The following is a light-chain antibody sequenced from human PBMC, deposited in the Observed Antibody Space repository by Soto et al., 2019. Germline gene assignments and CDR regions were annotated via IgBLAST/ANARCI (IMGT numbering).Light chain of an antibody. Sequence: EVVLYQSPGTLSLSPGERATLSCRASQSVSSTYLAWYQQKPGQAPRLLIYGASSRATGIPDRFSGSGSGTDFTLTISRLEPEDFAVYYCQQYNNWPPITFGQGTRLEIK. CDR3: QQYNNWPPIT. J-gene: IGKJ5*01. V-gene: IGKV3-20*01. CDR2: GAS. CDR1: QSVSSTY.